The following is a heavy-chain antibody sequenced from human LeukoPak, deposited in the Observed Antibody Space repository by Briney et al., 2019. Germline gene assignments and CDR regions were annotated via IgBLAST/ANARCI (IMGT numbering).Heavy chain of an antibody. CDR2: IYYSGST. V-gene: IGHV4-59*08. Sequence: SETLSLTCSVSGGSISSGPYFWSWIRQPPGKGLEWIGYIYYSGSTNYNPSLKSRVTISIDTSKNQFSLKLSSVTAADTAVYYCARHPSYYDRIDYWGQGTLVTVSS. CDR3: ARHPSYYDRIDY. CDR1: GGSISSGPYF. J-gene: IGHJ4*02. D-gene: IGHD3-22*01.